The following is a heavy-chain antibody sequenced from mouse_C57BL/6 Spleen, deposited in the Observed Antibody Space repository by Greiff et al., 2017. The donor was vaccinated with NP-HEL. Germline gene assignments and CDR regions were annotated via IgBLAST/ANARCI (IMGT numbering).Heavy chain of an antibody. CDR1: GYTFTSYW. D-gene: IGHD2-1*01. CDR2: IDPSDSYT. CDR3: ARYGNLYAMDY. V-gene: IGHV1-69*01. J-gene: IGHJ4*01. Sequence: QVQLQQPGAELVMPGASVKLSCKASGYTFTSYWMHWVKQRPGQGLEWIGEIDPSDSYTNYTQKFKGKSTLTVDKSSSTAYMQLSSLTSEDSAVYYCARYGNLYAMDYWGQGTSVTVSS.